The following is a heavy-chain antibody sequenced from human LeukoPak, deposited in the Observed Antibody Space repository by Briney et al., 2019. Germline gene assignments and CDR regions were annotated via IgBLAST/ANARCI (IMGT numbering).Heavy chain of an antibody. V-gene: IGHV1-24*01. Sequence: ASVKVSCKVSGYTLTELSMHWVRQAPGKGLEWMGGFDPEDGETIYAQKFQGRVTMTEDTSTDTAYMELSSLRSEDTAVYYCARGLGRWLQFGVLMSYQKEFDYWGQGTLVTVSS. CDR1: GYTLTELS. D-gene: IGHD5-24*01. J-gene: IGHJ4*02. CDR2: FDPEDGET. CDR3: ARGLGRWLQFGVLMSYQKEFDY.